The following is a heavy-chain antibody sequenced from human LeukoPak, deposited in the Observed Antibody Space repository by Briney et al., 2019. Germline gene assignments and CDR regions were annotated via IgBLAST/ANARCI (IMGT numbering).Heavy chain of an antibody. CDR1: GYTFTSYG. CDR2: ISAYNGNT. Sequence: GASVKVSCKASGYTFTSYGISWVRQAPGQGLEWMGWISAYNGNTNYAQKLQGRVTMTTDTSTSTACMELRSLRSDDTAVYYCARDIVVVPAAIGGYFDYWGQGTLVTVSS. CDR3: ARDIVVVPAAIGGYFDY. D-gene: IGHD2-2*01. V-gene: IGHV1-18*01. J-gene: IGHJ4*02.